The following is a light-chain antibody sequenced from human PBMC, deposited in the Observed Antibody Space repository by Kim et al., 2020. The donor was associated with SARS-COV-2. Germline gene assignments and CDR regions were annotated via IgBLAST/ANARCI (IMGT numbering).Light chain of an antibody. J-gene: IGLJ2*01. CDR2: EVS. CDR1: SSDVGGYNY. Sequence: SMTISCTGHSSDVGGYNYVSWYQQHPGKAPKLMIYEVSKRPSGVSNRFSGSKSGNTASLTISGLQAEDEADYYCSSYTSSSTVVFGGGTQLTVL. V-gene: IGLV2-14*01. CDR3: SSYTSSSTVV.